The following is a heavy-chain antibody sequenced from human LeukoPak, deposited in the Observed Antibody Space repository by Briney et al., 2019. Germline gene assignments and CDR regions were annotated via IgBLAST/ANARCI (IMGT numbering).Heavy chain of an antibody. D-gene: IGHD3-3*01. CDR2: IYYSGST. Sequence: SETLSLTCTVSGGSISSSSYYWGWIRQPPGKGLEWIGSIYYSGSTYYNPSLKSRVTISVDTSKNQFSLKLSSVTVADTAVYYCAGLYYDFWSGYYPPDYYFDYWGQGTLVTVSS. CDR3: AGLYYDFWSGYYPPDYYFDY. V-gene: IGHV4-39*01. CDR1: GGSISSSSYY. J-gene: IGHJ4*02.